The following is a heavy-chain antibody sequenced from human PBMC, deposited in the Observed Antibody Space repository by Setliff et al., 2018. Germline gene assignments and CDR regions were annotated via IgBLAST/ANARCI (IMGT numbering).Heavy chain of an antibody. CDR3: VKTHWDTWIRGAFDI. CDR2: ISSSSSYI. J-gene: IGHJ3*02. Sequence: PGGSLRLSCAASGFTFSGYYMQWVRQAPGKGLEWVSSISSSSSYIYYADSVKGRFTISRDNAKNSLYLQMNSLRAEDTAVYYCVKTHWDTWIRGAFDIWGQGTMVTVSS. CDR1: GFTFSGYY. V-gene: IGHV3-21*01. D-gene: IGHD3-10*01.